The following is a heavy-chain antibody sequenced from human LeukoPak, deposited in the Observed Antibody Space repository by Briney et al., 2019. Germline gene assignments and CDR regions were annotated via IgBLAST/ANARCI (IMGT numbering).Heavy chain of an antibody. V-gene: IGHV3-30*04. CDR3: ARPDDSESFYRANHY. J-gene: IGHJ4*02. CDR2: IPNDGNNK. Sequence: PGGSLRLSCAASGFSFNSYPMHWVRQAPGKGLEWVAVIPNDGNNKYYADSVKGRFTISRDNSNNTLSLQMNGLRVEDTAVYYCARPDDSESFYRANHYWGRGPWSPSP. D-gene: IGHD3-10*01. CDR1: GFSFNSYP.